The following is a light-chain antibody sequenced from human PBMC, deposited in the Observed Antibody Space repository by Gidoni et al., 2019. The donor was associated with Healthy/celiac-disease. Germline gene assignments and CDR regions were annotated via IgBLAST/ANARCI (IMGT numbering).Light chain of an antibody. CDR1: QSVSSN. Sequence: EIVMTQSPATLSFTPGERATLSCRASQSVSSNLAWYQQKPGQAPSLLIYSASTRATGIPARFSGSGSGKEFTLTISSLQSEDFAVYYCQQYNNWPPLTFGGGTKVEIK. J-gene: IGKJ4*01. CDR3: QQYNNWPPLT. CDR2: SAS. V-gene: IGKV3-15*01.